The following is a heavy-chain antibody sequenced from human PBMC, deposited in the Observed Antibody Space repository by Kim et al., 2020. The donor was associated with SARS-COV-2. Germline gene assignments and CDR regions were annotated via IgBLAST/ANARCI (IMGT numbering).Heavy chain of an antibody. J-gene: IGHJ4*02. CDR3: ARRGDFSGSNDY. Sequence: YNPSLNGRVTISVDTSKNLFSLKLSSVTATDTAVYYCARRGDFSGSNDYWGQGTLVTVSS. D-gene: IGHD5-12*01. V-gene: IGHV4-39*01.